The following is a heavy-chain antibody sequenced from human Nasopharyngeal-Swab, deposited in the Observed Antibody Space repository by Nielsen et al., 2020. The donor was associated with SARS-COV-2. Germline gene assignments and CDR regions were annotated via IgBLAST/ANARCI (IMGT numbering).Heavy chain of an antibody. CDR1: GFTFSNYC. D-gene: IGHD1-26*01. J-gene: IGHJ6*02. Sequence: GESLKISCAASGFTFSNYCMSWVRQAPGKGLEWVANIKEDGNEKYYVDSVEGRFTISRDNPENSLFLEMTSLGAEDTAVYYCAREKDEWELLSGYYYGMDVWGQGTTVTVSS. V-gene: IGHV3-7*01. CDR2: IKEDGNEK. CDR3: AREKDEWELLSGYYYGMDV.